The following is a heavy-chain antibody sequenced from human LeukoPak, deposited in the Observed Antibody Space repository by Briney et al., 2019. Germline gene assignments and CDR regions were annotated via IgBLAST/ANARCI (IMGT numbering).Heavy chain of an antibody. CDR3: ARRAGIGQAYFDY. J-gene: IGHJ4*02. CDR1: GGSMNFYY. CDR2: IYYSGST. V-gene: IGHV4-59*08. Sequence: PSETLSLTCTVSGGSMNFYYWSRIRQSPGKGLECIGYIYYSGSTYYNPSLKSRVTISVDTSKNQFSLNLDPVTAADTAVYYCARRAGIGQAYFDYWGQGTLVTVSS.